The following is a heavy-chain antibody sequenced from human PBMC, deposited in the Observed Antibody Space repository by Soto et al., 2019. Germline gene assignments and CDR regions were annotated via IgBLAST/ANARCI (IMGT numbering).Heavy chain of an antibody. CDR3: ARARGRDIVVVPAAMRAYYYYYYMDV. Sequence: GGSLRLSCAASGFTFSDYYMSWIRQAPGKGLEWVSYISSSGSTIYYADSVKGRFTISRDNAKNSLYLQMNSLRAEDTAVYYCARARGRDIVVVPAAMRAYYYYYYMDVWGKGTTVTVSS. CDR2: ISSSGSTI. V-gene: IGHV3-11*01. CDR1: GFTFSDYY. J-gene: IGHJ6*03. D-gene: IGHD2-2*01.